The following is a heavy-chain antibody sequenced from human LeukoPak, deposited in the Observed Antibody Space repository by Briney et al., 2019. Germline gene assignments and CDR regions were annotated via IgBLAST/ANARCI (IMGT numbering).Heavy chain of an antibody. D-gene: IGHD2-15*01. CDR2: ISGSGDST. Sequence: GGSLRLSCAASGFTFISYARYAMSWVRQAPGKGLEWVSGISGSGDSTYYADSVKGRFTISRDNSKNTLYLQMNSLRAEDTALYYCAKDLLKESTGGSSDYWGQGTLVTVSS. J-gene: IGHJ4*02. CDR3: AKDLLKESTGGSSDY. V-gene: IGHV3-23*01. CDR1: GFTFISYARYA.